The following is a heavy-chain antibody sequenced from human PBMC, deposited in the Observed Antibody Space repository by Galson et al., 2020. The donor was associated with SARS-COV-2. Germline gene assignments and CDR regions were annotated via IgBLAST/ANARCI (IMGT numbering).Heavy chain of an antibody. Sequence: SQTLSLTCTVSGGSISSGGYYWSWIRQHPGKGLEWIGYIYYSGSTYYNPSLKSRVTISVDTSKNQFSLKLSSVTAADTAVYYCARGVRVVSPTVPRRAFDIWGQGTMVTVSS. CDR2: IYYSGST. CDR1: GGSISSGGYY. CDR3: ARGVRVVSPTVPRRAFDI. J-gene: IGHJ3*02. V-gene: IGHV4-31*03. D-gene: IGHD4-17*01.